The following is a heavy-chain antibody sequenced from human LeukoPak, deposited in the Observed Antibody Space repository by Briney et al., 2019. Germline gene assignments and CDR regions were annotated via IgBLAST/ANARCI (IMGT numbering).Heavy chain of an antibody. D-gene: IGHD4-17*01. CDR2: IYYSGST. CDR3: ERYPGLEGAVSKGPFDY. CDR1: WGSISSYY. J-gene: IGHJ4*02. V-gene: IGHV4-59*01. Sequence: PSETLSLTWTVSWGSISSYYWSWSRQPPGKGLEWIGYIYYSGSTNYNPSLKSRVTISVDMSKNQFSLKLRSVTAADTAVYYCERYPGLEGAVSKGPFDYWGQGTLVTVSS.